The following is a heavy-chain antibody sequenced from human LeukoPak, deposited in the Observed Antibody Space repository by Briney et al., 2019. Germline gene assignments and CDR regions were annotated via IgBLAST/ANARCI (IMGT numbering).Heavy chain of an antibody. V-gene: IGHV1-18*04. J-gene: IGHJ3*02. CDR2: ISTYNGNT. Sequence: ASVKVSCKASGYTFTSYYMHWVRQAPGQGLQWMGWISTYNGNTNYAQKLQGRVTMTTDTSTSTAYMELRSLRSDDTAVYYCARDRTYYYDSTDAFDIWGQGTMVTVSS. D-gene: IGHD3-22*01. CDR3: ARDRTYYYDSTDAFDI. CDR1: GYTFTSYY.